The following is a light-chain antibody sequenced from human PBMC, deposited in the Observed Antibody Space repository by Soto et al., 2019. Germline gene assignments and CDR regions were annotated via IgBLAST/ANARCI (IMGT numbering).Light chain of an antibody. CDR3: SSYTSSSVV. Sequence: QSALTQPRSVSGSPGQSVTISCTGTSSDFGGYNYVSWYQQHPGKAPKLMIYEVSNRPSGVSNRFSGSKSGNTASLTISGLQAEDEADYYCSSYTSSSVVFGGGTKLTVL. V-gene: IGLV2-14*01. J-gene: IGLJ2*01. CDR1: SSDFGGYNY. CDR2: EVS.